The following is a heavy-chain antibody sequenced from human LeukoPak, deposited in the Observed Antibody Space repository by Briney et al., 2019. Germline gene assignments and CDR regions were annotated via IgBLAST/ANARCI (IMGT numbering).Heavy chain of an antibody. J-gene: IGHJ4*02. CDR1: GFTFNNYA. Sequence: GGSLRLSCASSGFTFNNYAMTWVRQAPGKGLEWVSSITASGGSTYCADSVKGRFTISRDNSKNTLYLQMSSLRAEDTAVYYCARDYPTSGIVTIFDCRGQGTLVTVSS. V-gene: IGHV3-23*01. CDR3: ARDYPTSGIVTIFDC. D-gene: IGHD1-1*01. CDR2: ITASGGST.